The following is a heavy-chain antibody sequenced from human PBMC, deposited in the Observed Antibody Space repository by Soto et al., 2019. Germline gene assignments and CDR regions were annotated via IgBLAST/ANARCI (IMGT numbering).Heavy chain of an antibody. CDR3: ARGRSERWLQSQDY. Sequence: ASVKVSCKASGYTFTGYYMHWVRQAPGQGLEWMGWINPNSGGTNYAQKFQGRVTMTRDTSISTAYMELSRLRSDDTAVYYCARGRSERWLQSQDYWGQGTLVTVSS. V-gene: IGHV1-2*02. CDR2: INPNSGGT. D-gene: IGHD5-12*01. CDR1: GYTFTGYY. J-gene: IGHJ4*02.